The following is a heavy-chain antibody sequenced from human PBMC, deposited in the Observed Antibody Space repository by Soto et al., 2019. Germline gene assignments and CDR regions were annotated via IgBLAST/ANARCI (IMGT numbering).Heavy chain of an antibody. CDR1: GGTFSSYA. D-gene: IGHD5-12*01. Sequence: GASVKVSCKASGGTFSSYAISWVRQAPGQGLEWMGGIIPIFGTANYAQKFQGRVTITADESTSTAYMELSSLRSEDTAVYYCARGGDDIVQTGYSGSRRAFDIWGQGTMVTVSS. CDR3: ARGGDDIVQTGYSGSRRAFDI. J-gene: IGHJ3*02. CDR2: IIPIFGTA. V-gene: IGHV1-69*13.